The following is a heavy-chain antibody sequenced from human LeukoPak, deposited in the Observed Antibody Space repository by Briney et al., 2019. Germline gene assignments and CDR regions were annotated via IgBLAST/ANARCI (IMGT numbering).Heavy chain of an antibody. J-gene: IGHJ4*02. CDR2: IGKDGSEK. Sequence: GGSLRLSCAASGFSFPGYWMVWVRQAPGKGLEWVASIGKDGSEKASADSVKDRFTISKDNARNSLYLQMNSLGVEDTAVYYCTRDIVWLQLQNWGQGALVTVSS. CDR3: TRDIVWLQLQN. V-gene: IGHV3-7*01. D-gene: IGHD5-24*01. CDR1: GFSFPGYW.